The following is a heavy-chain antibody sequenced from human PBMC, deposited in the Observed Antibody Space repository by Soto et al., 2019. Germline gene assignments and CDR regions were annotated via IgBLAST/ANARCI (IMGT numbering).Heavy chain of an antibody. CDR3: ARGLVVVVAATWFDP. J-gene: IGHJ5*02. Sequence: QVQLQQWGAGLLKPSETLSLTCAVYGGSFSGYYWSWIRQPPGKGLEWIGEINHSGSTNYNPSLKSRVTISVDTSKNQFSLKLSSVTAADTAVYYCARGLVVVVAATWFDPWSQGTLVTVSS. CDR2: INHSGST. D-gene: IGHD2-15*01. CDR1: GGSFSGYY. V-gene: IGHV4-34*01.